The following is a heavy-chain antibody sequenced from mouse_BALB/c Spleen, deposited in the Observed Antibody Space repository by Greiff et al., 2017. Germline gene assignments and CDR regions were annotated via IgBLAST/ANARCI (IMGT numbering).Heavy chain of an antibody. J-gene: IGHJ3*01. V-gene: IGHV7-3*02. CDR1: GFTFTDYY. CDR2: IRNKANGYTT. CDR3: ARGGGFAY. Sequence: DVMLVESGGGLVQPGGSLRLSCATSGFTFTDYYMSWVRQPPGKALEWLGFIRNKANGYTTEYSASVKGRFTISRDNSQSILYLKMNTLGDEDSATYYCARGGGFAYWGQGTLVTVSA.